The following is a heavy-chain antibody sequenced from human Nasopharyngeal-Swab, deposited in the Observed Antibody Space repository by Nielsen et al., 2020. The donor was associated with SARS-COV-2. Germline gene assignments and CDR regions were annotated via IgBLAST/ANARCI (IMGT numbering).Heavy chain of an antibody. Sequence: ASVKVSCKASCYTSTSYGISWVRQHPGQGLVWMGWISAYNGNTNYAQKLQGRVTMTTDTSTSTAYMELRSLRSDDTAVYYCARENIVVVPAATYYYGMDVWGQGTTVTVSS. CDR1: CYTSTSYG. V-gene: IGHV1-18*01. J-gene: IGHJ6*02. CDR2: ISAYNGNT. D-gene: IGHD2-2*01. CDR3: ARENIVVVPAATYYYGMDV.